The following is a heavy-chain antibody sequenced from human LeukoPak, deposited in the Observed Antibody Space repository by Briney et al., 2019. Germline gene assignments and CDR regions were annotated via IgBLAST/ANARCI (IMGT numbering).Heavy chain of an antibody. Sequence: GGSLRLSCAASGFTFSSYWMSWVRQAPGKGLEWVANIKQDGSEKYYVDSVKGRFTISRDNAKKSLYLQMNSLRAEDTAVYYRARGGSAGDAFDIWGQGTMVTVSS. CDR3: ARGGSAGDAFDI. CDR1: GFTFSSYW. D-gene: IGHD5-12*01. V-gene: IGHV3-7*04. J-gene: IGHJ3*02. CDR2: IKQDGSEK.